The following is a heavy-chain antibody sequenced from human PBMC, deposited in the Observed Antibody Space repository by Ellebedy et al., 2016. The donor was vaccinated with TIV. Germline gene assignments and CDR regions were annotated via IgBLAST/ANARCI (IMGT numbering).Heavy chain of an antibody. J-gene: IGHJ5*02. CDR1: GYTFTSYG. D-gene: IGHD1-26*01. CDR3: ARGRREAGATHSGWFDP. CDR2: ISAYNGNT. V-gene: IGHV1-18*01. Sequence: ASVKVSXXASGYTFTSYGISWVRQAPGQGLEWMGWISAYNGNTNYAQKFQGRVTMTRNTSISTAYMELSSLRSEDTAVYYCARGRREAGATHSGWFDPWGQGTLVTVSS.